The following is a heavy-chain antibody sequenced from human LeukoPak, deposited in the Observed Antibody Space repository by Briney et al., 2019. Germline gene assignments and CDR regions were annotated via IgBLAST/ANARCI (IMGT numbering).Heavy chain of an antibody. J-gene: IGHJ6*03. CDR3: ARDSRMGYYGSGRPNRGYYYYMDV. D-gene: IGHD3-10*01. CDR1: GGSISSSGYY. V-gene: IGHV4-39*07. CDR2: IYYSEST. Sequence: SETLSLTCTLSGGSISSSGYYWGWIRQPPGKGLEGIGSIYYSESTYYNPSPKSRVTISVDTSKNQFSLKLSSVTAADTAVYYCARDSRMGYYGSGRPNRGYYYYMDVWGKETTVTVSS.